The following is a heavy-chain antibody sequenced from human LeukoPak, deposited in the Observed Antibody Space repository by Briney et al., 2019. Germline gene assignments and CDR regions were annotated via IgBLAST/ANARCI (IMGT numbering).Heavy chain of an antibody. V-gene: IGHV3-21*01. J-gene: IGHJ6*02. CDR2: ISSSSSFR. CDR3: ARNVPHYGDYSAANYYYYGMDV. Sequence: GGSLRLSCAGSGSTFSSHSINWVRQAPGKGLEWVSSISSSSSFRYYADSVRGRFTISRDNAKNSVYLQMNSLRAEDTAVYYCARNVPHYGDYSAANYYYYGMDVWGQGTTVTVSS. D-gene: IGHD4-17*01. CDR1: GSTFSSHS.